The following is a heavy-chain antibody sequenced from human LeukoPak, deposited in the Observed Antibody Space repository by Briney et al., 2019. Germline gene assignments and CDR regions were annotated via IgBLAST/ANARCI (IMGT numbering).Heavy chain of an antibody. D-gene: IGHD3-22*01. J-gene: IGHJ4*02. CDR3: ASPYYYDSGGYYVFSIDY. CDR2: IYSGGST. Sequence: AGGSLRLSCAASGFTVSSNYMSWVRQAPGKGLEWGSVIYSGGSTYYADSVKGRFTISRDNFKNTLYLQMNSLRAEDTAVYYCASPYYYDSGGYYVFSIDYWGQGTLVTVSS. CDR1: GFTVSSNY. V-gene: IGHV3-53*05.